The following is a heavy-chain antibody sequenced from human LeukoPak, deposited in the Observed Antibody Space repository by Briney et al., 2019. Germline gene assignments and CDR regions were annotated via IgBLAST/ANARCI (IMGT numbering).Heavy chain of an antibody. CDR2: ISSSSSYI. D-gene: IGHD5-24*01. Sequence: PGGSLRLSCAASGFTFSSYSMNWVRQAPGKGLEWASSISSSSSYIYYADSVKGRFTISRDNAKNSLYLQMNGLRAEDTAVYYCASEMATEEYYFDYWGQGTLVTVSS. V-gene: IGHV3-21*01. CDR1: GFTFSSYS. CDR3: ASEMATEEYYFDY. J-gene: IGHJ4*02.